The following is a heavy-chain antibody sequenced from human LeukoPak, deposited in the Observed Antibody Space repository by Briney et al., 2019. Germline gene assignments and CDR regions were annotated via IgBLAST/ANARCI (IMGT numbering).Heavy chain of an antibody. Sequence: GGSLRLSCAASGFTFSSCAMSWVRQAPGKGLEWVSAISGSGGSTYYADSVKGRFTISRDNSKNTLYLQMNSLRAEDTAVYYCAKEPQLVSRYFDWLFDYSGQGTLVTVSS. CDR1: GFTFSSCA. D-gene: IGHD3-9*01. CDR3: AKEPQLVSRYFDWLFDY. J-gene: IGHJ4*02. CDR2: ISGSGGST. V-gene: IGHV3-23*01.